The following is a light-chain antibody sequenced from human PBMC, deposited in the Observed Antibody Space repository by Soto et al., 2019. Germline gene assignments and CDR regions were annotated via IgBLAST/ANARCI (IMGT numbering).Light chain of an antibody. CDR1: QGISSY. Sequence: DIQLTQSPSFLSASVGDRVTITCRASQGISSYLAWYQQKPGKAPKLLIYHASTLESGVPSRFSGSGSGTEFTLTISSLQPDDFATYYCQQYNSYSFGQGTKVDI. CDR2: HAS. V-gene: IGKV1-9*01. CDR3: QQYNSYS. J-gene: IGKJ1*01.